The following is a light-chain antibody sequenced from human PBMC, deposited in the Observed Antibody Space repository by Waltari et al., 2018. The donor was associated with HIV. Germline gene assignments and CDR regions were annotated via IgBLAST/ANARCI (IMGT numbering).Light chain of an antibody. CDR2: AAS. Sequence: EIVLTPSPGTLSLSPGESATLSCGASQRIINNYLAWFQQRPGQAPRLLIYAASSRDTGTPDRFSGSGSGTDFTLTISRLEPEDFAVYYCQQYSSSQRTFGQGTKVEIK. CDR3: QQYSSSQRT. J-gene: IGKJ1*01. V-gene: IGKV3-20*01. CDR1: QRIINNY.